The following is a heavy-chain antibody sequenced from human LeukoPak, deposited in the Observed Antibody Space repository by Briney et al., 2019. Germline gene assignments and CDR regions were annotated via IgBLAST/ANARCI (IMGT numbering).Heavy chain of an antibody. CDR3: ARGDPHADL. J-gene: IGHJ5*02. Sequence: GGSLRLSCAASGFTFNSHAMSWVRQAPGKGPEWIADITISGHTKNYADSVKGRFTISRDNARTSLYLQMNSLRVEDTGVYYCARGDPHADLWGQGTLVTVSS. CDR2: ITISGHTK. V-gene: IGHV3-48*04. CDR1: GFTFNSHA.